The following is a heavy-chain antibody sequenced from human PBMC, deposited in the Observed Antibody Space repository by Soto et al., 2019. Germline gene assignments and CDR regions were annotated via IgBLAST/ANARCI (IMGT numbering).Heavy chain of an antibody. CDR2: IIPIIGVT. CDR3: ARESLGAKGADH. D-gene: IGHD3-16*01. J-gene: IGHJ4*02. Sequence: QVQLVQSGAEVKRPGSSVKVSCESSGDTFNSYVISWVRQAPGQGLEWMGGIIPIIGVTHYAQKFQGRVTISALSSTGTAYMELTNLGLEYTALYYCARESLGAKGADHWGQGTLVTVSS. V-gene: IGHV1-69*17. CDR1: GDTFNSYV.